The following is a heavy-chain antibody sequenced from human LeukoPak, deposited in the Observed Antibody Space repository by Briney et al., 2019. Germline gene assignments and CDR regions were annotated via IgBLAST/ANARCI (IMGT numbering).Heavy chain of an antibody. CDR1: GGSISSYY. D-gene: IGHD4-17*01. CDR2: IYYSGST. CDR3: ARSSPGDFLAVTNYYYYYGMDV. J-gene: IGHJ6*02. Sequence: SETLSLTCTVSGGSISSYYWSWIRQPPGKGLEWIGYIYYSGSTTYNPSLKSRVTISVDTSKNQFSLKLSSVTAADTAVYYCARSSPGDFLAVTNYYYYYGMDVWGQGTTVTVSS. V-gene: IGHV4-59*01.